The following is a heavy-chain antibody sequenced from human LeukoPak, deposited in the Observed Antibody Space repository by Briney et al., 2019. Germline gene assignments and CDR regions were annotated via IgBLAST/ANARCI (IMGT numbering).Heavy chain of an antibody. CDR1: RGTFSSYA. CDR2: IIPIFGTA. CDR3: ARNSDFWSGYYSA. J-gene: IGHJ5*02. V-gene: IGHV1-69*13. D-gene: IGHD3-3*01. Sequence: SSVKVSCKASRGTFSSYAISWVRQAPGQGLEWMGGIIPIFGTANYAQKFQGRVTITADESTSTAYLELSSLRPEDTAVYYCARNSDFWSGYYSAWGQGTLVTVSS.